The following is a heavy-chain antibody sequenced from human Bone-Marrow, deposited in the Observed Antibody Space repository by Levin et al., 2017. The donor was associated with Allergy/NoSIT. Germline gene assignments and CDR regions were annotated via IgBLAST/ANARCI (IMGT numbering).Heavy chain of an antibody. CDR3: ERGLWGSGSYAVLYHYYYGMDV. CDR1: GYTFTSYH. CDR2: MNPNTLDT. V-gene: IGHV1-8*01. Sequence: ASVKVSCTTSGYTFTSYHINWVRQATGRGLEWLGWMNPNTLDTGYAQNFQGRVSMPRDTSTSTVYLELTSLKSDDTAVYYCERGLWGSGSYAVLYHYYYGMDVWGQGTSVTVS. D-gene: IGHD3-10*01. J-gene: IGHJ6*02.